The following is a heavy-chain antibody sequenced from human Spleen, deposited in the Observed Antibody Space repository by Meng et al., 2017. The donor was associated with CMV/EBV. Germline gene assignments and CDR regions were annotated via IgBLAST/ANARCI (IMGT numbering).Heavy chain of an antibody. Sequence: VSGKASGYTVTDYYIHWVRQAPGQGLEWMGWINTNSGGPNYAQKFQGRVTMTRDTSISTAYMDLSRLRSDDTAVYYCASGRDGYKNFWGQGTLVTVSS. CDR3: ASGRDGYKNF. V-gene: IGHV1-2*02. CDR1: GYTVTDYY. J-gene: IGHJ4*02. D-gene: IGHD5-24*01. CDR2: INTNSGGP.